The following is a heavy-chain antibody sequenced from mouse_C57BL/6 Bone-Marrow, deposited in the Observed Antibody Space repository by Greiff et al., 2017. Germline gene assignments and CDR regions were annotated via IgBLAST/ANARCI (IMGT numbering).Heavy chain of an antibody. CDR3: ARWGYGSSYPYYFDY. CDR2: IDPSDSYT. Sequence: QVQLQQPGAELVRPGTSVKLSCKASGYTFTSYWMHWVKQRPGQGPEWIGVIDPSDSYTNYNQKFKGKATLTVDTSSSTAYMQRSSLTSEDSAVYYCARWGYGSSYPYYFDYGGQGTTLTVSS. J-gene: IGHJ2*01. D-gene: IGHD1-1*01. CDR1: GYTFTSYW. V-gene: IGHV1-59*01.